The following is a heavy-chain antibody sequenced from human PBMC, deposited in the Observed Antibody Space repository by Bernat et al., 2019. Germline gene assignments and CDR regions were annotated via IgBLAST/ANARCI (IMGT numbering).Heavy chain of an antibody. D-gene: IGHD2-15*01. V-gene: IGHV3-23*01. J-gene: IGHJ6*02. CDR2: ISVSGGNT. Sequence: EVQLLQSGGGLAQPGGSLRLSCAASGFTFNSYAMSCVRQAPGKGLEWVSAISVSGGNTFYADSVKGRFTISRDNSKNTLYLQMNSLRADDTAVYYCAKLAPTAPPASYYYYAMDVWGQGTTVTVSS. CDR1: GFTFNSYA. CDR3: AKLAPTAPPASYYYYAMDV.